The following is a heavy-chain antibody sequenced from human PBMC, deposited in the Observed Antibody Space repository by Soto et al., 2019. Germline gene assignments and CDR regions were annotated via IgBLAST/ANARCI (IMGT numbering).Heavy chain of an antibody. CDR1: GYRFTNYA. CDR3: ARDGSYCSGGSCYSLDF. D-gene: IGHD2-15*01. Sequence: QVLLVQSGTEVEKPGASVKVSCKASGYRFTNYAIHWVRQAPGQSLEWMGWINAGNGNTKYSQRFQGRVTITRDTSASTAYMELSSLRSEDTAVYYCARDGSYCSGGSCYSLDFWGQGTLVTVSS. CDR2: INAGNGNT. J-gene: IGHJ4*02. V-gene: IGHV1-3*01.